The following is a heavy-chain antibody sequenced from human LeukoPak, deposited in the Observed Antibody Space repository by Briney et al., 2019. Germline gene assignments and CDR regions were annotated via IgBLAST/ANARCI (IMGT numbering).Heavy chain of an antibody. CDR1: GYTFTSYG. Sequence: ASVKVSCKASGYTFTSYGISWVRQAPGQGLEGMGWISAYNGNTNYAQKLQGRVTMTTDTSTSTAYMELRSRRSDDTAVYSCARGSDKAMVDDYFDYWGQGTLVTVSS. CDR2: ISAYNGNT. CDR3: ARGSDKAMVDDYFDY. V-gene: IGHV1-18*01. D-gene: IGHD5-18*01. J-gene: IGHJ4*02.